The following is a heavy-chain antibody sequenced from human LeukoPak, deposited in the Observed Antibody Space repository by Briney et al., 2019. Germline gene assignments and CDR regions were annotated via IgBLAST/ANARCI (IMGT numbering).Heavy chain of an antibody. Sequence: GGSLRLSCAASGFTFSAYYMTWIRQTPGKGLALEWISYIGYDETNIWYADSVKGRFTISRDNGKNSVYLHMNSLRADDTAIYYCARPRGEAAAIPDSWGQGTLVTVSS. J-gene: IGHJ5*02. CDR1: GFTFSAYY. D-gene: IGHD6-13*01. V-gene: IGHV3-11*01. CDR2: IGYDETNI. CDR3: ARPRGEAAAIPDS.